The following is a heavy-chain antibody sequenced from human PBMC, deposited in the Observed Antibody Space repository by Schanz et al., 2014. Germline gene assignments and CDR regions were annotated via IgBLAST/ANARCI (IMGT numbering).Heavy chain of an antibody. CDR2: ISASGGDT. D-gene: IGHD3-10*01. J-gene: IGHJ5*02. Sequence: VQLVESGGGVVQPGGSLRLSCAASEFTFSTDAMSWVRQAPGKGLEWLSVISASGGDTYYADSVKGRFTISRDNSKNTLYLQMNSLRAEDTAVYYCARPALWFGDNCFDPWGQGTLVTVSS. V-gene: IGHV3-23*04. CDR3: ARPALWFGDNCFDP. CDR1: EFTFSTDA.